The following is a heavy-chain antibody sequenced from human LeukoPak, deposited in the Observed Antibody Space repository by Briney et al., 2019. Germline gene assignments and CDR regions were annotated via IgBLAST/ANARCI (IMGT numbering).Heavy chain of an antibody. V-gene: IGHV1-18*01. CDR2: ISAYNGNT. J-gene: IGHJ4*02. Sequence: ASVKVSCKAPGYTFTSYGISWVRQAPGQGLEWMGWISAYNGNTNYAQKLQGRVTMTTDTSTSTAYMELRSLRSDDTAVYYCAREEDYDSSGYYFDYWGQGTLVTVSS. CDR3: AREEDYDSSGYYFDY. D-gene: IGHD3-22*01. CDR1: GYTFTSYG.